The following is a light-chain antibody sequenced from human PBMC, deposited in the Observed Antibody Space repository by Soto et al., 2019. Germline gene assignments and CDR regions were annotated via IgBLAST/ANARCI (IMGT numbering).Light chain of an antibody. Sequence: DIQMPQSPSSLSASIGDRVTITCRASQSISVYLNWYQQKPGKAPKSLIYATSSLHSGVPSRFSGSGSGTDFALTISSLQGEDFGTYYCQLSYSRPTFGQGTKLEIK. V-gene: IGKV1-39*01. J-gene: IGKJ2*01. CDR3: QLSYSRPT. CDR2: ATS. CDR1: QSISVY.